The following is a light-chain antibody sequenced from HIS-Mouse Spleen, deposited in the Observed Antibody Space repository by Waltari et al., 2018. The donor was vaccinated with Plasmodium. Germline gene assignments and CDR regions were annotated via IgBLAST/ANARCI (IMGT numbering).Light chain of an antibody. V-gene: IGLV2-23*01. CDR2: EGS. CDR1: SRHVGSYNL. Sequence: QSALTQPASVSGSPGQPITISCPGTSRHVGSYNLDSWYQQHPGKAPNLMIYEGSKRPSGVSNRFSGSKSGNTASLTISGLQAEDEADYYCCSYAGSSTVVFGGGTKLTVL. J-gene: IGLJ2*01. CDR3: CSYAGSSTVV.